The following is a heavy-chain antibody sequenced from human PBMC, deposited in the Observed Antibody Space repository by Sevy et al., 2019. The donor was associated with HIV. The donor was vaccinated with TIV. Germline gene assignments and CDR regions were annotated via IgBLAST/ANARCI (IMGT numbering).Heavy chain of an antibody. CDR1: GGTFSSYA. V-gene: IGHV1-69*01. J-gene: IGHJ5*02. Sequence: VSCKASGGTFSSYAISWVRQAPGQGLEWMGGIIPIFGTANYAQKFQGRVTITADESTSTAYMELSSLRSEDTAVYYCARSFSSSSLNFWFDPWGQGTLVTVSS. CDR2: IIPIFGTA. CDR3: ARSFSSSSLNFWFDP. D-gene: IGHD6-6*01.